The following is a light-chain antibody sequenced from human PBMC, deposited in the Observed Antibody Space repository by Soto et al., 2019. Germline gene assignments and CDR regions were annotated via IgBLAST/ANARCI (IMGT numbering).Light chain of an antibody. Sequence: QPVLTQPPSVSGAPGQRVTISCTGSSSNIGANFDVHWYHQLPGTAPKLLIYGNTNRPSGVPDRFSGSKSGASASLAITGLQAEDEADYYCQSYDRSLSGWVFGGGTKVTVL. V-gene: IGLV1-40*01. CDR3: QSYDRSLSGWV. CDR1: SSNIGANFD. CDR2: GNT. J-gene: IGLJ3*02.